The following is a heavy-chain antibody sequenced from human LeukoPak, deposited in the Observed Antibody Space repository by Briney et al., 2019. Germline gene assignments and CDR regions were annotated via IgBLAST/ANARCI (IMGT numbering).Heavy chain of an antibody. Sequence: SETLSLACAVYGGSFSGYYWSWIRQPPGKGLEWIGEINHSGSTNYNPSLKSRVTISVDTSKNQFSLKLSSVTAADTAVYYCARHPGPGYSSSWYWFDPWGQGTLVTVSS. J-gene: IGHJ5*02. D-gene: IGHD6-13*01. CDR3: ARHPGPGYSSSWYWFDP. CDR2: INHSGST. V-gene: IGHV4-34*01. CDR1: GGSFSGYY.